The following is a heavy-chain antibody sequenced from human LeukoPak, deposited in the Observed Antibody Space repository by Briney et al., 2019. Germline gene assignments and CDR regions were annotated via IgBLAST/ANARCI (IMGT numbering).Heavy chain of an antibody. CDR2: IRSEESNQ. Sequence: PGGSLRLSCAASGFSFSTYGMHWVRQSPGKGLEWVGFIRSEESNQYYGGSVKGRFTISRDNSKNTLYLQMNSLKTEDTAVYYCAKNTVGKEIENWGQGTLVTVSS. CDR3: AKNTVGKEIEN. CDR1: GFSFSTYG. V-gene: IGHV3-30*02. J-gene: IGHJ4*02. D-gene: IGHD4-17*01.